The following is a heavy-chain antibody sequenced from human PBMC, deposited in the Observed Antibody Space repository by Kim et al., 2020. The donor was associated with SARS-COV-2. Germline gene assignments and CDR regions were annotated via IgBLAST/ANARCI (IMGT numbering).Heavy chain of an antibody. D-gene: IGHD3-16*01. V-gene: IGHV3-21*01. J-gene: IGHJ6*02. CDR3: SRADAYFYGMDV. CDR1: GFTLSSYS. Sequence: GGSLRLSCVASGFTLSSYSIHWVRQAPGKGLEWVSCITSSSSYIYFADSVKGRFTISRDNGKKSVYLQMNSLRADDTAVYYCSRADAYFYGMDVGGQGTT. CDR2: ITSSSSYI.